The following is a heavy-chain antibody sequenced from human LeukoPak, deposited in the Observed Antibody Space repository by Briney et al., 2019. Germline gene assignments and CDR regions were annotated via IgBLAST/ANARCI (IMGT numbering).Heavy chain of an antibody. D-gene: IGHD2-15*01. V-gene: IGHV1-46*01. CDR1: GYTFTSYY. CDR3: AREGKFLGPSLEGYAFDI. Sequence: ASVKVSCKASGYTFTSYYMHWVRQAPGQGLEWMGIINPSGGSTSYAQKFQGRVTMTRDTSTSTVYMELSSLRSEDTAVYYCAREGKFLGPSLEGYAFDIWGQGTMVTVSS. J-gene: IGHJ3*02. CDR2: INPSGGST.